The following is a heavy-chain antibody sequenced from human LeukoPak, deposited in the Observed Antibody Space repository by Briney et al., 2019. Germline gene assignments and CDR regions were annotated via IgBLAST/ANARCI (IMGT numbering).Heavy chain of an antibody. Sequence: GESLKISCKGSGYSFTSYWIGWVRQMPGKGLEWMGIIYPGDSDTRYSPSFQGQVTISADKSISTAYLQWSSLKASATAMHYCSRHSGSSYGLSLHFDYWGLGTLVTVSS. CDR1: GYSFTSYW. V-gene: IGHV5-51*01. D-gene: IGHD5-18*01. J-gene: IGHJ4*02. CDR2: IYPGDSDT. CDR3: SRHSGSSYGLSLHFDY.